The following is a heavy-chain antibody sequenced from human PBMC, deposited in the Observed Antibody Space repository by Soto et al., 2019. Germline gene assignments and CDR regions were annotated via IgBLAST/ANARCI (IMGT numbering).Heavy chain of an antibody. CDR3: TRGPFSGPVMGYYYYGMDV. J-gene: IGHJ6*02. Sequence: PGGSLRLSCTASGFTFGDYAMSWFRQAPGKGLEWVGFIRSKAYGGTTEYDASVKGRFTISRDDSKSIAYLQMNSLKTEDTAVYYCTRGPFSGPVMGYYYYGMDVWGQGTTVTVSS. V-gene: IGHV3-49*03. CDR2: IRSKAYGGTT. CDR1: GFTFGDYA. D-gene: IGHD2-21*01.